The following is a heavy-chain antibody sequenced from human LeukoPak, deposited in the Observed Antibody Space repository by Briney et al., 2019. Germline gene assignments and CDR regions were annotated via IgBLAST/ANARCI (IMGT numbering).Heavy chain of an antibody. CDR1: GGSISSSSYY. V-gene: IGHV4-39*01. J-gene: IGHJ6*03. Sequence: PSETLSLTCTVSGGSISSSSYYWGWIRQPPGKGLEWIGSIYYSGSTYYNPSLKSRVAISVDTSKNQFSLKLSSVTAADTAVYYCARFQEGITIFGVVTSGDMDVWGKGTTVTVSS. D-gene: IGHD3-3*01. CDR2: IYYSGST. CDR3: ARFQEGITIFGVVTSGDMDV.